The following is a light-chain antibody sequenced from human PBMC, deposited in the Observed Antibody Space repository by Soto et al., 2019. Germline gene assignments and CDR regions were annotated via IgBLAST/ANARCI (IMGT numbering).Light chain of an antibody. J-gene: IGKJ2*01. CDR1: QSVNNNY. V-gene: IGKV1-39*01. Sequence: TQSPGTLSLSPGERATLSCRASQSVNNNYLAWYQLKPGKAPKLLIYSASNLHNGVPSRFSGSGSGTHFTLTLDSLQPDDFATYYCQQSDSTPYTFGQGTKLEIK. CDR2: SAS. CDR3: QQSDSTPYT.